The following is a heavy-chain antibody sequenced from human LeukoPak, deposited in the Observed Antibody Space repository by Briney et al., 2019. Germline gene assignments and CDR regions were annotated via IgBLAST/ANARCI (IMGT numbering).Heavy chain of an antibody. CDR3: AKDPPPGYASGTYYFDN. V-gene: IGHV3-23*01. Sequence: QSGGSLRLSCAGSGFTFSSYAMSWVRQAPGKGLEWVSSISGSGYTTYYPDSVKGRFTISRDNSKNTLYLQMNSLRAEDTALYYCAKDPPPGYASGTYYFDNWGQGTLVIVSS. J-gene: IGHJ4*02. CDR2: ISGSGYTT. D-gene: IGHD6-19*01. CDR1: GFTFSSYA.